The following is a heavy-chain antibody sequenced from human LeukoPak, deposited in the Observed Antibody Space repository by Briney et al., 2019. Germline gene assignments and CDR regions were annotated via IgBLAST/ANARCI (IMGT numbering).Heavy chain of an antibody. CDR3: GRDPSSGYFHYVRDF. Sequence: GGSLRLSCAASGFTFSSYGMYWVRQAPGKGLEWVAVIWYDGSNKYYADSVKGRFTISRDNSKNTLYLQMNSLRAEDTAVYYWGRDPSSGYFHYVRDFGGKGPRFT. CDR2: IWYDGSNK. V-gene: IGHV3-33*01. J-gene: IGHJ6*04. D-gene: IGHD6-13*01. CDR1: GFTFSSYG.